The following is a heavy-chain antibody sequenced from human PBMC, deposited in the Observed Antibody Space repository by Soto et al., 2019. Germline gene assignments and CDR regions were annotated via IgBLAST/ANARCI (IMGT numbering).Heavy chain of an antibody. CDR2: MYYSGTT. CDR3: ARVSYYYNIGDY. V-gene: IGHV4-39*01. D-gene: IGHD3-22*01. J-gene: IGHJ4*02. Sequence: PSETLSLTCFVSGGSVISSSYCCGWIRQPPWKGLELIGSMYYSGTTYYNPSLKSRVTISIDTSKNQFSLKLSSVTAADTAVYYCARVSYYYNIGDYWGQGTLVTVSS. CDR1: GGSVISSSYC.